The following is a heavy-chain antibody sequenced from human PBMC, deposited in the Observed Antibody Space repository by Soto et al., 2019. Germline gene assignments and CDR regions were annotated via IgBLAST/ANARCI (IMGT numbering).Heavy chain of an antibody. CDR3: ARDLPRVGIDY. CDR2: IYSGGST. Sequence: EVQLVESGGGLVQPGGSLRLSCAASGFTVSSNYMSWVRQAPGKGLEWVSVIYSGGSTYYADSVKGRFTISRDNSKNTLYLQMYSLRAEDTAVYYCARDLPRVGIDYWGQGTLVTVSS. CDR1: GFTVSSNY. V-gene: IGHV3-66*01. D-gene: IGHD1-26*01. J-gene: IGHJ4*02.